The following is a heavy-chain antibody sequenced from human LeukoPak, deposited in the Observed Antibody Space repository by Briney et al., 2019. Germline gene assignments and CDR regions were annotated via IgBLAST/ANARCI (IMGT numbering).Heavy chain of an antibody. CDR3: ATLNWGNIYYFDY. V-gene: IGHV3-53*01. J-gene: IGHJ4*02. CDR1: GFTVSSNY. CDR2: IYSGGST. D-gene: IGHD7-27*01. Sequence: GGSLRLSCAASGFTVSSNYMSWVRQAPGKGLEWVSVIYSGGSTYYADSVKGRFSISRDNSKNTLYLQMNSLRAEDTAVYYCATLNWGNIYYFDYWGQGTLVTVSS.